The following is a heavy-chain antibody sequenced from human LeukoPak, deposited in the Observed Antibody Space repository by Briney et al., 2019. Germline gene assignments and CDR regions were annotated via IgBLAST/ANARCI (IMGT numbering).Heavy chain of an antibody. D-gene: IGHD3-16*02. CDR1: GYTFTGYY. V-gene: IGHV1-2*02. J-gene: IGHJ5*02. CDR3: AKDIRPLGSYRSPNWFDP. CDR2: INPNSGGT. Sequence: ASVKVSCKASGYTFTGYYMHWVRQAPGQGLEWMGWINPNSGGTNYAQKFQGRVTMTRDTSISTAYMELSRLRSDDTAVYYCAKDIRPLGSYRSPNWFDPWGQGTLVTVSS.